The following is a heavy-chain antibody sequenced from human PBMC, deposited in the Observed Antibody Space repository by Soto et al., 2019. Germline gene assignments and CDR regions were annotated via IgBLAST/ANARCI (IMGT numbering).Heavy chain of an antibody. CDR3: ATLLGLAVPRKFDC. CDR2: IKSKTHGGTT. J-gene: IGHJ4*02. Sequence: EVQLVESGGGLVKPGGSLRLSCAASGFTFDNAWMRWFRQAPGKWLEWVVRIKSKTHGGTTEYAADVKGRFIISQYDSKNTLYLQMNSLKTDKTAVYSFATLLGLAVPRKFDCWGQGPVVTVSS. CDR1: GFTFDNAW. D-gene: IGHD6-19*01. V-gene: IGHV3-15*01.